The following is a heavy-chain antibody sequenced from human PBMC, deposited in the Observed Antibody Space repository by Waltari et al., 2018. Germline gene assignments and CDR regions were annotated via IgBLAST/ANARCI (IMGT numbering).Heavy chain of an antibody. CDR3: AREGSDGYAFDI. Sequence: EVQLVESGGGLVKPGGSLRLSCAASGFTFRTYSMNWVRQAPGKGLEWVSSISSSSTYIYYADSVKGRFTISRDNAKNSLYLQMNSLRAEDTAVYYCAREGSDGYAFDIWGQGTMVTVSS. CDR1: GFTFRTYS. D-gene: IGHD6-25*01. J-gene: IGHJ3*02. V-gene: IGHV3-21*02. CDR2: ISSSSTYI.